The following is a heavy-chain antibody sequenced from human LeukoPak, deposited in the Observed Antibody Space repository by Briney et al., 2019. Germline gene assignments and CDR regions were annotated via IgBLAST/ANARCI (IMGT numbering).Heavy chain of an antibody. CDR2: IYYSGST. CDR3: ARLHLDSSGYYFDY. J-gene: IGHJ4*02. CDR1: GGSISSYY. D-gene: IGHD3-22*01. V-gene: IGHV4-59*01. Sequence: SETLSLTCTVSGGSISSYYWSWIRQPPGKGLEWIGYIYYSGSTNYNPSLKSRVTISVDTYKNQFSLKLSSVTAADTAVYYCARLHLDSSGYYFDYWGQGTLVTVSS.